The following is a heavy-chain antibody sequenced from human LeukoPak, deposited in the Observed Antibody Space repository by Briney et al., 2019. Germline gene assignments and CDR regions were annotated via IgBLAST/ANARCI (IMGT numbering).Heavy chain of an antibody. CDR3: ARAGVDIVATTYYYYYGMDV. J-gene: IGHJ6*02. V-gene: IGHV3-30*04. CDR1: GFTFSSYA. Sequence: GRSLRLPCAASGFTFSSYAMHWVRQAPGKGLEWVAVISYDGSNKYYADSVKGRFTISRDNSKNTLYLQMNSLRAEDTAVYYCARAGVDIVATTYYYYYGMDVWGQGTTVTVSS. CDR2: ISYDGSNK. D-gene: IGHD5-12*01.